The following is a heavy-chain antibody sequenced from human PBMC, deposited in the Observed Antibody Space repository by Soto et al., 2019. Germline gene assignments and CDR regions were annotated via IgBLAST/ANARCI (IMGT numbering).Heavy chain of an antibody. D-gene: IGHD3-16*01. J-gene: IGHJ6*02. CDR1: GFTFSSYA. CDR2: ISYDGSNK. V-gene: IGHV3-30-3*01. Sequence: QVQLVESGGGVVQPGRSLRLSCAASGFTFSSYAMHWVRQAPGKGLEWVAVISYDGSNKYYADSVKGRFTISRDNSKNTLYLQMNSLRAEDTAVYYCARDKGGHCMDVWGQWTTVTVSS. CDR3: ARDKGGHCMDV.